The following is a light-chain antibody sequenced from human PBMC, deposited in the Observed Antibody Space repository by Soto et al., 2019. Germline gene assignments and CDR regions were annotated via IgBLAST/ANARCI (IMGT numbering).Light chain of an antibody. CDR2: AAS. Sequence: DIQMTQSPSSLSASIGDRVTVTCRASQGISNYLAWYQQKPGKGPELLIYAASTLQSGVPSRFSGSGSGTDFTLTISSLQPEDVATYYCQIYDSFLFTFGPGTKVDIK. J-gene: IGKJ3*01. V-gene: IGKV1-27*01. CDR1: QGISNY. CDR3: QIYDSFLFT.